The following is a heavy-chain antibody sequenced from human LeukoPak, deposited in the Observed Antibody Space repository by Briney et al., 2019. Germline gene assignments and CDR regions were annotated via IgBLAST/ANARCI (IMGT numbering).Heavy chain of an antibody. CDR2: INPNSGGT. Sequence: GASVKVSCKASGYTFTGYYMHWVRQAPGQGLEWMGWINPNSGGTNYAQKFQGRVTMTRDTSISTAYMELSRLRSDDTAVYYCARDPRRMGFYSGGSCTSRNNYFDYWGQGTLVTVSS. CDR1: GYTFTGYY. CDR3: ARDPRRMGFYSGGSCTSRNNYFDY. V-gene: IGHV1-2*02. D-gene: IGHD2-15*01. J-gene: IGHJ4*02.